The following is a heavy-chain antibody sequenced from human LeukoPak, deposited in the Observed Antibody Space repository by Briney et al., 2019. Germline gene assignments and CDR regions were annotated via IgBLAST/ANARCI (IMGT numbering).Heavy chain of an antibody. V-gene: IGHV3-48*03. CDR3: ARTATGGLFDY. D-gene: IGHD5-12*01. Sequence: PGGSLRLSCAASGFTFSSYEMNWVRQAPGKGLEWVSYISSSGSTIYYADSVKGRFTISRDNAKNSLYLQMNSLRAEDTAVYYCARTATGGLFDYWGQGTLVTVSS. CDR2: ISSSGSTI. J-gene: IGHJ4*02. CDR1: GFTFSSYE.